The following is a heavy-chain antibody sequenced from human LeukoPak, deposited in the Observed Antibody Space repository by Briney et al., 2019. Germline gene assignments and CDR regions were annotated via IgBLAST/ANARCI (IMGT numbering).Heavy chain of an antibody. J-gene: IGHJ4*02. D-gene: IGHD4-11*01. Sequence: GGSLRLSCAAYGFTFSTYWMSWVRQAPGKGLEWVANIKHDGSEKYYVDSVKGRFTISRDNAKNSLYLQMNSLRAEDTALYYCARDDHYSSWDWGQGTLVTVSS. CDR3: ARDDHYSSWD. CDR2: IKHDGSEK. CDR1: GFTFSTYW. V-gene: IGHV3-7*05.